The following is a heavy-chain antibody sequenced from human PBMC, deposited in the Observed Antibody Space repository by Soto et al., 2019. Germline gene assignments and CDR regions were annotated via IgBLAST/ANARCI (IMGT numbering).Heavy chain of an antibody. D-gene: IGHD5-12*01. CDR1: GFTFSDYY. Sequence: GGSLRLSCVASGFTFSDYYMSWIRHAPGKGLEWVSYISSSSSYTNYADSVKGRFTISRDNAKNSLYLQMNSLRAEDTAVYYCARDHHRYSGYDYVHYWGQGTLVTVSS. CDR3: ARDHHRYSGYDYVHY. J-gene: IGHJ4*02. CDR2: ISSSSSYT. V-gene: IGHV3-11*05.